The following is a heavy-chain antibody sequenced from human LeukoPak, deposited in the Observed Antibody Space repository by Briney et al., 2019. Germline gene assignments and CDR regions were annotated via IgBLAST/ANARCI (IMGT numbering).Heavy chain of an antibody. CDR3: AILKLTEPDYFDY. V-gene: IGHV1-2*02. D-gene: IGHD1-14*01. J-gene: IGHJ4*02. CDR2: INPNSGGT. Sequence: ASVKVSCKASGYAFTGYYIHWVRQAPGQGLEWMGWINPNSGGTKYAQKFQGRVTMTRDTSISTAYMELSRLRSDDTAVYYCAILKLTEPDYFDYWGQGTLVTVSS. CDR1: GYAFTGYY.